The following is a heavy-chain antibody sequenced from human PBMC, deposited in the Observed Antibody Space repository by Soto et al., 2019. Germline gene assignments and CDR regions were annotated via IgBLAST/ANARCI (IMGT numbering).Heavy chain of an antibody. J-gene: IGHJ4*02. Sequence: PGESLKLSCKGSGYSFTNYWIAWVRQMPGQGLEWMGFIYPGDSNTRYSPSFQGQVTISADKSISTAYLQWSSLKASDTAMYFCARYYCNTTSCPHYFDYWGQGTLVTVSS. CDR2: IYPGDSNT. CDR3: ARYYCNTTSCPHYFDY. V-gene: IGHV5-51*01. D-gene: IGHD2-2*01. CDR1: GYSFTNYW.